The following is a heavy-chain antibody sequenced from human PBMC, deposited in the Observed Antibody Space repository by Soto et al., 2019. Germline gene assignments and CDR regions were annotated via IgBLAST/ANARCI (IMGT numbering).Heavy chain of an antibody. CDR2: VSDSGRT. J-gene: IGHJ6*02. D-gene: IGHD1-26*01. CDR1: GGSITNYY. Sequence: QVQLQESGPGLVKPSETLSLMCTVSGGSITNYYWSWIRQSPAKGLEWIGYVSDSGRTKYNPSLKSRATISVDTSKTQFPLKLTSLNAADPAVYYCARERVGHSAMDVWGQGATVTVSS. V-gene: IGHV4-59*12. CDR3: ARERVGHSAMDV.